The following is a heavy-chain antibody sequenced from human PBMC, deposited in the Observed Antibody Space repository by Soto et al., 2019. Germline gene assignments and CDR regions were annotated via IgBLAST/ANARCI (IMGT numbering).Heavy chain of an antibody. V-gene: IGHV2-5*01. J-gene: IGHJ4*02. CDR2: IYYNDDR. CDR3: AHSDGGYEIIYFDF. D-gene: IGHD5-12*01. Sequence: SGPTLVNPTQTLTLTCTFSGFSFTTAGVAVGWIRQTPGGALEWLTLIYYNDDRRFSPSLKTRLTITGDTSKNQVVLSLTDVDPGDTATYFCAHSDGGYEIIYFDFWGQGIPVTVSS. CDR1: GFSFTTAGVA.